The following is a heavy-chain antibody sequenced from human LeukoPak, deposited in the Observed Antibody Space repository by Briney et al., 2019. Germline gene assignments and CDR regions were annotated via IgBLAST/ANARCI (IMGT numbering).Heavy chain of an antibody. CDR3: TTTFGLYYYDSSGSDDAFDI. V-gene: IGHV3-15*01. CDR1: GFTFSNAW. J-gene: IGHJ3*02. Sequence: PGGSLRLSCAASGFTFSNAWMSWVRQAPGKGLEWVGRIKSKTDGGTTDYAAPVKGRFTISRDDSKNTLYLQMNSLKTEDTAVYYCTTTFGLYYYDSSGSDDAFDIWGQGTMVTVSS. D-gene: IGHD3-22*01. CDR2: IKSKTDGGTT.